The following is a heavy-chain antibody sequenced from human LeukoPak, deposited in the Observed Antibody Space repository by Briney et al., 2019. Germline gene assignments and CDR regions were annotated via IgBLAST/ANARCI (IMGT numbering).Heavy chain of an antibody. CDR2: ISAYNGNT. CDR1: GYSFTTYG. J-gene: IGHJ5*02. CDR3: ARDMIAARPNWFDP. Sequence: ASVKVSCKASGYSFTTYGISWVRQAPGQGLEWMGWISAYNGNTNYAQKLQGRVTMTTDTSPSTAYMELRSLRYDDTAVYYCARDMIAARPNWFDPWGQGTLVTVSS. D-gene: IGHD6-6*01. V-gene: IGHV1-18*01.